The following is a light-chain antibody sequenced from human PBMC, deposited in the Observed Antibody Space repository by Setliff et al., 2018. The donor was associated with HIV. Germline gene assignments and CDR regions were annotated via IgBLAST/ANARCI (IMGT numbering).Light chain of an antibody. CDR3: ISYTSTSTLCV. CDR1: SGDGGSYNL. V-gene: IGLV2-14*02. Sequence: QSALAQPASVSGSPGQSNTISCTGTSGDGGSYNLVSWYQQHPGKAPKLMISDFSQRPSEVPDRFSASKSGTTASLTISGLQAEDEADYYCISYTSTSTLCVFGTGT. J-gene: IGLJ1*01. CDR2: DFS.